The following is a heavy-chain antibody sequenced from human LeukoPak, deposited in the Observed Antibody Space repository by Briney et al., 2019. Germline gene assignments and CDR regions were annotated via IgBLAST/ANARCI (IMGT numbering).Heavy chain of an antibody. Sequence: PGGSLRLSCAASGFTFSSYEMNWVRQAPGKGLEWVSYISSSGSTIYYADSVKGRFTISRDNAKNSLYLQMNSLRAEDTAVYYCARNGGIRLLSDAFDIWGQGTMVTVSS. V-gene: IGHV3-48*03. CDR1: GFTFSSYE. CDR2: ISSSGSTI. D-gene: IGHD3-16*01. J-gene: IGHJ3*02. CDR3: ARNGGIRLLSDAFDI.